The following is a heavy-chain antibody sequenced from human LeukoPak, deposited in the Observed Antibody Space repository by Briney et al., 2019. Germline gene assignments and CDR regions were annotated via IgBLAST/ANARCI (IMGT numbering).Heavy chain of an antibody. Sequence: PSETLSLTCAVYGGSISGYYWSWIRQPPGKGLEWIGEINHSGSTNYNPSLKSRVTISVDMSKNQFSLKLSSVTAADTAVYYCARDHPDYGGNSGGIDYWGQGTLVTVSS. CDR2: INHSGST. CDR3: ARDHPDYGGNSGGIDY. V-gene: IGHV4-34*01. CDR1: GGSISGYY. J-gene: IGHJ4*02. D-gene: IGHD4-23*01.